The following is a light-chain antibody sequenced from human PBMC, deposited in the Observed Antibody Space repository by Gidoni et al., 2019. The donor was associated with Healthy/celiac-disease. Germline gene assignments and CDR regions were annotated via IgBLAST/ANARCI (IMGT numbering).Light chain of an antibody. V-gene: IGKV2-28*01. CDR2: LGS. J-gene: IGKJ3*01. Sequence: VMTQSPLSLPVTPGEPASISCRSSQSLLHSNGYNYLDWYLQKPGQSPQLLIYLGSNRAAGVPDRFSGSGSGTDFTLKISRVEAEEVGVYYCMQALQTPFTFGPGTKVDIK. CDR3: MQALQTPFT. CDR1: QSLLHSNGYNY.